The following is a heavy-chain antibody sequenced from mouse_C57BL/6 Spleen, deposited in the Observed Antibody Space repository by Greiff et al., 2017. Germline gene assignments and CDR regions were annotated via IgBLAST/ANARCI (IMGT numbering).Heavy chain of an antibody. D-gene: IGHD1-1*01. CDR2: IDPENGDT. CDR1: GFNIKDDY. V-gene: IGHV14-4*01. CDR3: TYYYGSSPWFAY. Sequence: VQLQQPGAELVRPGASVKLSCTASGFNIKDDYMHWVKQRPEQGLEWIGWIDPENGDTEYASKFQGKATITADTSSNTAYLQLSSLTSEDTAVYYCTYYYGSSPWFAYWGQGTLVTVSA. J-gene: IGHJ3*01.